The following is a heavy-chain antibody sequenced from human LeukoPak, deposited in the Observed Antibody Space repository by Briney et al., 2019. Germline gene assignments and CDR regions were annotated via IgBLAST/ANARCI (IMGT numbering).Heavy chain of an antibody. D-gene: IGHD6-19*01. CDR2: ISGDGGST. J-gene: IGHJ4*02. V-gene: IGHV3-43*02. Sequence: GGSLRLSCAASGFTFDDYAMHWVRQAPGKGLEWVSLISGDGGSTYYADSVKGRFTISRDNSKNSLYLQMNSLRTEDTALYYCATTRSGWSFYFHYWGQGTLVTVSS. CDR1: GFTFDDYA. CDR3: ATTRSGWSFYFHY.